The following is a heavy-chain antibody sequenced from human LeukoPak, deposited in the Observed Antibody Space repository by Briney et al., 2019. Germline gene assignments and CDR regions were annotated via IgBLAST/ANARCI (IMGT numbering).Heavy chain of an antibody. CDR2: IYYSGST. J-gene: IGHJ4*02. CDR3: ARAALRTPLTYFDY. Sequence: SETLSLTCSVSGGSISSYYWGWIRQPPGKGLEWIGSIYYSGSTYYNPSLKSRVTISVHTSKNQFSLKLSSVTAADTAVYYCARAALRTPLTYFDYWGQGTLVTVSS. V-gene: IGHV4-39*07. D-gene: IGHD5-12*01. CDR1: GGSISSYY.